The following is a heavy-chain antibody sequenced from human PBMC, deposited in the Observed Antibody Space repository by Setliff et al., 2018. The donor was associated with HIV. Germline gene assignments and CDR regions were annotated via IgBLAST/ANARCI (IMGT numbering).Heavy chain of an antibody. CDR3: ATDPSSLPNVVVVAATPGVPDY. Sequence: SVKVSCKASGGTFSSYAISWVRQAPGQGLEWMGGIIPAGNPTSYAQKFQGRVTMTSDTSTSTVYMELSSLRSEDTAVYYCATDPSSLPNVVVVAATPGVPDYWGQGTLVTVSS. D-gene: IGHD2-15*01. CDR2: IIPAGNPT. V-gene: IGHV1-69*05. CDR1: GGTFSSYA. J-gene: IGHJ4*02.